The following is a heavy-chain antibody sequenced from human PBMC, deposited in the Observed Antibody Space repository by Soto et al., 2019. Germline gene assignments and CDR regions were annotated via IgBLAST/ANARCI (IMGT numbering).Heavy chain of an antibody. Sequence: GGALRLCCAASGFTFRSYVMMWVRQAPGKGLEWVSAISQSAGGNTYYADSVKGRFTISRDDSKNTLYLQMDSLRPEDTAQYYCAGWNYDYWGQGTQVTVSS. D-gene: IGHD1-7*01. V-gene: IGHV3-23*01. CDR1: GFTFRSYV. J-gene: IGHJ4*02. CDR3: AGWNYDY. CDR2: ISQSAGGNT.